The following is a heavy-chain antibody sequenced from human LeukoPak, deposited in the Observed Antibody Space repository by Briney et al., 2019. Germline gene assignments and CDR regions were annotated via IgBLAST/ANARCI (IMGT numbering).Heavy chain of an antibody. CDR3: ARDHGDHTFGL. D-gene: IGHD4-17*01. CDR1: GFTFSSYA. V-gene: IGHV3-23*01. CDR2: ISGSGSST. Sequence: PGGSRRLSCAASGFTFSSYAISWVRQAPGKGLEWVSAISGSGSSTYYRDSVKGRFTISRDNSKNTLYLQMNSLRAEDTAVYHCARDHGDHTFGLWGQGTLVTVSS. J-gene: IGHJ4*02.